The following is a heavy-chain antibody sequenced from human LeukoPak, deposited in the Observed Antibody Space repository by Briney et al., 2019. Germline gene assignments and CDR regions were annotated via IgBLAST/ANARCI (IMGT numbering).Heavy chain of an antibody. CDR2: INPNSGGT. V-gene: IGHV1-2*02. CDR3: TTLRSRNSGTYTYFEH. J-gene: IGHJ4*02. D-gene: IGHD1-26*01. Sequence: ASVKVSCTASGYTFTGYYMHWVRQAPGQGLEWMGWINPNSGGTNYAQKFQGRVTMTRDTSISTAYMELSSLRAEDTAVYYCTTLRSRNSGTYTYFEHWGQGTLVTVSS. CDR1: GYTFTGYY.